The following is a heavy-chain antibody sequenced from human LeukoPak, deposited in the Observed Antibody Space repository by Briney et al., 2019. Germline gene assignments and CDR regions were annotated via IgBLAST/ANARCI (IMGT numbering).Heavy chain of an antibody. CDR2: IYHSGST. CDR3: ATGAVVGDAFDI. Sequence: SGTLSLTCGVSGGSISSNNWWTWVRQPPGKGLEWIGEIYHSGSTNYNPSLKSRVTISVDKSKNQFFLKMRSVTAADTAVYYCATGAVVGDAFDIWGQGTMVTVSS. CDR1: GGSISSNNW. J-gene: IGHJ3*02. D-gene: IGHD1-26*01. V-gene: IGHV4-4*02.